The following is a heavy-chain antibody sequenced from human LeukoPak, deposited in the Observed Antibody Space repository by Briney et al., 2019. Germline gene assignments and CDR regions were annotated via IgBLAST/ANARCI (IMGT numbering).Heavy chain of an antibody. Sequence: ASVKVSCKASGYPFTGYYILWVRQAPGQGLECVGWINPHSGVTTYAQNFQGRVTMTRDTSISTAYLELSGLKSDDTAVYYCARNYGSGDFDLWGQGTLVTVSS. J-gene: IGHJ4*02. CDR2: INPHSGVT. CDR3: ARNYGSGDFDL. D-gene: IGHD3-10*01. CDR1: GYPFTGYY. V-gene: IGHV1-2*02.